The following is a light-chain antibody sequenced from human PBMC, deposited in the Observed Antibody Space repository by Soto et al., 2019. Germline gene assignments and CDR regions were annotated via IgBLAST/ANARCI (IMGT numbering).Light chain of an antibody. CDR2: GAS. Sequence: EIVMTQSPDTLSVSPGERVTLSCRASQTVTSNLAWYQQKPGQSPRLLIYGASTRATGTPARFSGSGSGTEFTLTINSLQSEDFAVYFCLQYNNWPTFGQGTKVEIK. CDR1: QTVTSN. V-gene: IGKV3D-15*01. CDR3: LQYNNWPT. J-gene: IGKJ1*01.